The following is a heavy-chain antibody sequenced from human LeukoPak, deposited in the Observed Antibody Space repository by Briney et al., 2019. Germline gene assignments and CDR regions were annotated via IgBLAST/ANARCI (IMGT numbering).Heavy chain of an antibody. CDR3: ARYHRGGTYYFDY. CDR1: GFTFSSYA. Sequence: PGGSLRLSCAVSGFTFSSYAMSWVRQAPGKGLEWVSVITVDGSTYYTESVKGRFTISRDSSKNTLYLQMNSLWAEDTAIYSCARYHRGGTYYFDYWGQGTLVTVSS. J-gene: IGHJ4*02. CDR2: ITVDGST. V-gene: IGHV3-23*01. D-gene: IGHD1-26*01.